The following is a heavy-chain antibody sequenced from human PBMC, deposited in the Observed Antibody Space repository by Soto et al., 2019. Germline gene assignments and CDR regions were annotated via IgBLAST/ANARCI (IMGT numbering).Heavy chain of an antibody. J-gene: IGHJ4*02. Sequence: EVQLLNSGGGLVQPGGSLRLSCAASGFTFSNYDMNWVRQAPGKGLEWVSAISGRGSSTYYADSVKGRFTISRDDSKNTAYLQMNSLRAEYTAVYYCAIGGIVAGASRYDLDYWGQGTLVTVSS. CDR2: ISGRGSST. D-gene: IGHD6-13*01. V-gene: IGHV3-23*01. CDR1: GFTFSNYD. CDR3: AIGGIVAGASRYDLDY.